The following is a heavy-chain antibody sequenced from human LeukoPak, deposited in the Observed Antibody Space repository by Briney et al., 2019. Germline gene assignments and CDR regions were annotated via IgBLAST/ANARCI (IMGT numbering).Heavy chain of an antibody. D-gene: IGHD6-13*01. V-gene: IGHV3-30-3*01. CDR2: ISYDGSNK. Sequence: GRSLRLSCTASGFTFSSFAMHWVRQAPGKGLEWVAVISYDGSNKYFADSVKGRFTISGDDSKNTLYLQMNSLRAEDTAVYYCARDQMISAAGLDYWGQGTLVTVSS. CDR3: ARDQMISAAGLDY. CDR1: GFTFSSFA. J-gene: IGHJ4*02.